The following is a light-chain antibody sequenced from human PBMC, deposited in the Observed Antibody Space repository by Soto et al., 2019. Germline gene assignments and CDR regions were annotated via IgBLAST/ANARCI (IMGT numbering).Light chain of an antibody. CDR1: QSVSSN. Sequence: EIVMTQSPATLSVSPGERATLSCRASQSVSSNLAWYQQKPGQAPRLLIYGAFTRATDIPARFSGSGSGTEFTRTISSLQSEDFAVYYCQQHNNWPPWTFGQGTKVESK. CDR2: GAF. CDR3: QQHNNWPPWT. V-gene: IGKV3-15*01. J-gene: IGKJ1*01.